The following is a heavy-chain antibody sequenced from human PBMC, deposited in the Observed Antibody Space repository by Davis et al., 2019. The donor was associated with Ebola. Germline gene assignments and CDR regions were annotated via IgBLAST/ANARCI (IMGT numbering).Heavy chain of an antibody. J-gene: IGHJ4*02. CDR3: VRGGDFDF. V-gene: IGHV1-8*01. Sequence: AASVKVSCKTSGYTFSTYDINWVRQATGQALEWMGWMNPDNGNTGYAQKFQGRVTMTRDTSRSTAYMELSSLRSDDTAMYYCVRGGDFDFWGQGTLVTVSS. D-gene: IGHD3-10*01. CDR2: MNPDNGNT. CDR1: GYTFSTYD.